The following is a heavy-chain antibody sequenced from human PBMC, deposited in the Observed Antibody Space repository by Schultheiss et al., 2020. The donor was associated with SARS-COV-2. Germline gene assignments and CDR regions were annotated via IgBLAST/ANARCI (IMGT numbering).Heavy chain of an antibody. D-gene: IGHD6-13*01. Sequence: ASVKVSCKASGYTFTSYDINWVRQATGQGLEWMGWINPNSGGTNYAQKFQGRVTMTRDTSISTAYMELSSLRSEDTAVYYCARGPLPLYSSSWLFDYWGQGTLVTVSS. CDR1: GYTFTSYD. CDR3: ARGPLPLYSSSWLFDY. J-gene: IGHJ4*02. CDR2: INPNSGGT. V-gene: IGHV1-2*02.